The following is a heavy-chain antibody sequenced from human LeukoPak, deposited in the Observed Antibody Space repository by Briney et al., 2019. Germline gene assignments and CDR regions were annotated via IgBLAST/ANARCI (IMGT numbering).Heavy chain of an antibody. J-gene: IGHJ4*02. CDR2: ISAYNGNT. D-gene: IGHD3-10*01. CDR1: GYTFTSYG. CDR3: ARDSRRFSEGPYYFDY. Sequence: ASVKVSCKASGYTFTSYGISWVRQAPGRGLEWMGWISAYNGNTNYAQKLQGRVTMTTDTSTSTAYMELRSLRSDDTAVYYCARDSRRFSEGPYYFDYWGQGTLVTVSS. V-gene: IGHV1-18*01.